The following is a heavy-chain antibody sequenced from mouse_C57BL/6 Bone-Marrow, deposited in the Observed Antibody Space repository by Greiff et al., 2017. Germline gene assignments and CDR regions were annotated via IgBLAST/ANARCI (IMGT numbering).Heavy chain of an antibody. Sequence: QVQLKQPGAELVKPGASVKMSCKASGYTFTSYWITWVQQRPGQGLEWIGDICHGSGSTNYNEKFTSKATLTVDTSYSTGYMLLSSLTSEDAAVYFCERPCYSNYWYFDVWGTGTTVTVSS. V-gene: IGHV1-55*01. CDR2: ICHGSGST. CDR3: ERPCYSNYWYFDV. CDR1: GYTFTSYW. D-gene: IGHD2-5*01. J-gene: IGHJ1*03.